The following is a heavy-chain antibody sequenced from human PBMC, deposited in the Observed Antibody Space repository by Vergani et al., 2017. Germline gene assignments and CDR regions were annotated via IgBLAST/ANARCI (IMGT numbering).Heavy chain of an antibody. J-gene: IGHJ6*02. CDR2: IYYSGST. CDR1: GGSVSSGSYY. V-gene: IGHV4-61*01. Sequence: QVQLQESGPGLVKPSETLALTCTVSGGSVSSGSYYWSWIRQPPGKGLEWIGYIYYSGSTNYNPSLNSRFTISVDTSKNQFSLKLSSVTAADTAVYYCARVGSTTTVXTPGGNYYYYGMDVWGQGTTVTVSS. D-gene: IGHD4-23*01. CDR3: ARVGSTTTVXTPGGNYYYYGMDV.